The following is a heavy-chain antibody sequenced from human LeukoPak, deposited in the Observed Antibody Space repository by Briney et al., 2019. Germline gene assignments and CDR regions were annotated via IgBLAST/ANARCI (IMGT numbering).Heavy chain of an antibody. CDR1: GYTFTGYY. D-gene: IGHD1-14*01. V-gene: IGHV1-2*02. CDR3: ARDLARYFGY. Sequence: ASVKVSCKASGYTFTGYYMHWVRQAPGQGLEWMGWIDPKGGGTNYAQKFQGRVTMTRDTSISTAYMELSRLRSDDTAVYYCARDLARYFGYWGQGTLVTVSS. CDR2: IDPKGGGT. J-gene: IGHJ4*02.